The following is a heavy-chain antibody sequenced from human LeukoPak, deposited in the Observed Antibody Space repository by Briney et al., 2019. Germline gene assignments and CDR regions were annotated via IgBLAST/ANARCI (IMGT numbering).Heavy chain of an antibody. CDR1: GFTFSIHW. V-gene: IGHV3-7*01. J-gene: IGHJ6*02. Sequence: GGSLRLSCAASGFTFSIHWMTWVRQAPGKGLEWVATIKPDGNDKYFVDSVKGRFTISRDNAKNSLYLQMNSLRAEDTAVYYCARDTAYYGMDVWGQGTTVTVSS. CDR2: IKPDGNDK. CDR3: ARDTAYYGMDV. D-gene: IGHD2-21*02.